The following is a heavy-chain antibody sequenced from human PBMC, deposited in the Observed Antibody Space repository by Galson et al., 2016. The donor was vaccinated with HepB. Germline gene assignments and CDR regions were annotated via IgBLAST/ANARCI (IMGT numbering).Heavy chain of an antibody. CDR1: GFTVSPKY. J-gene: IGHJ4*02. V-gene: IGHV3-66*01. D-gene: IGHD3-16*01. CDR2: VYSADNT. Sequence: SLRLSCAASGFTVSPKYMIWVRQAPGKGLQWVSSVYSADNTVYADSVKDRFTISRDDSSNTVSLQMNSLRVEDTATYYCVTYTAWGQGALVTVSS. CDR3: VTYTA.